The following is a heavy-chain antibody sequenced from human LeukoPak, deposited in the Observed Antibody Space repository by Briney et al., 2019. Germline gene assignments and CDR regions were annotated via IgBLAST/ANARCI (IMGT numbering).Heavy chain of an antibody. D-gene: IGHD1-26*01. CDR3: ARIQVATRAHFDY. CDR1: GDSISSYY. J-gene: IGHJ4*02. CDR2: IDWDGDK. V-gene: IGHV2-70*11. Sequence: TLSLTYTVSGDSISSYYWSCIRQPPGKALEWLARIDWDGDKYYSTSLKTRLTISKDTSKNQVVLTMTNMDPVDTATYFWARIQVATRAHFDYWGQGTLVTVSS.